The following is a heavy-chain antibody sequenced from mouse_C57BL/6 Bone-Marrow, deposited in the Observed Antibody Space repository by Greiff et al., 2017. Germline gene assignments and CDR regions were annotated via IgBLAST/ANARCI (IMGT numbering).Heavy chain of an antibody. CDR3: ARILLYYYAMDY. J-gene: IGHJ4*01. CDR1: GFTFSSYA. CDR2: ISDGGSYT. V-gene: IGHV5-4*01. Sequence: EVQLVESGGGLVKPGGSLKLSCAASGFTFSSYAMSWVRQTPEKRLEWVAIISDGGSYTYYPDNVKGRFTISRDNAKNNLYLQMSHLKSDDTAMYYCARILLYYYAMDYWGQGTSVTVSS.